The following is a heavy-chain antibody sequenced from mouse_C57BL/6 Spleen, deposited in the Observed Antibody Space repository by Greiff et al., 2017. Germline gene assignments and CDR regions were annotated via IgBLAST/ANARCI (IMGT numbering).Heavy chain of an antibody. CDR1: GFPLSDYV. J-gene: IGHJ2*01. D-gene: IGHD1-1*01. Sequence: EVQGVEAGGGLVKPGGSLKLSCAASGFPLSDYVMHWVRQAPGKGLWWVAYISSGSSTIYYAVTVNGRFTISRDNAKNTLFLQMTSLRSEDTAMYYCASNYDGSSRDYWGQGTTLTVSS. CDR3: ASNYDGSSRDY. CDR2: ISSGSSTI. V-gene: IGHV5-17*01.